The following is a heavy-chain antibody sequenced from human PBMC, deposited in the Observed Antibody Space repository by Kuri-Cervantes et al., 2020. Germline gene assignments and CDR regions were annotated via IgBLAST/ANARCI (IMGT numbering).Heavy chain of an antibody. J-gene: IGHJ4*02. Sequence: GESLKISCAASGFTFSTYGMHWVRQAPGTGLEWVAIISYDGSNKYYADSVKGRFTISRDNSKNTLYLQMNSLRAEDTAVYYCARSIVAGSSHHHNMRGALVDYWGQGTLVTVSS. CDR2: ISYDGSNK. CDR3: ARSIVAGSSHHHNMRGALVDY. V-gene: IGHV3-30*03. CDR1: GFTFSTYG. D-gene: IGHD6-19*01.